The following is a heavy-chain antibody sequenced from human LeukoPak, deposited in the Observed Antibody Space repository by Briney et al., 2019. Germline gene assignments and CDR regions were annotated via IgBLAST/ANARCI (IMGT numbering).Heavy chain of an antibody. Sequence: GGSLRLSCAASGFTFSSYGMHWVRQAPGKGLEWVAFIRYDGSNKYYADSVKGRFTISRDNSKNTLYLQTNSLRAEDTAVYYCAKSQGRGPNYYYMDVWGKGTTVTVSS. CDR1: GFTFSSYG. CDR3: AKSQGRGPNYYYMDV. D-gene: IGHD2-15*01. V-gene: IGHV3-30*02. CDR2: IRYDGSNK. J-gene: IGHJ6*03.